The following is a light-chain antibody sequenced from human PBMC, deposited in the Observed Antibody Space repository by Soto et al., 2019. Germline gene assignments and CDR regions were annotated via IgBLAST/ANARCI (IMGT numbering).Light chain of an antibody. J-gene: IGKJ1*01. CDR2: TAS. V-gene: IGKV1-6*01. Sequence: AIQKTQSPSSLSASVGDRVIITCRASQAIRNDLGWYQQKPGKAPKLLIYTASTLQSGVPSRFSGSGSGADFTLTIRSLQPEDSATYYCLHDYSYPRTFGQGTKVDIK. CDR1: QAIRND. CDR3: LHDYSYPRT.